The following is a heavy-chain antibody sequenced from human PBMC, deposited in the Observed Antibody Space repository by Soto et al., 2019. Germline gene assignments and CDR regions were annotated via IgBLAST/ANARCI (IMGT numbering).Heavy chain of an antibody. V-gene: IGHV1-69*01. J-gene: IGHJ4*02. CDR2: IIPIFGTA. D-gene: IGHD1-26*01. Sequence: QVQLVQSGAEVKKPGSSVKVSCKASGGTFSSYAISWVRHAPGQWLEWMGGIIPIFGTANYSQKFQGRVTITADESTSTAYMELSSLRSEDTAVYYCASPGGGSYHPKSDYWGQGTLVTVSS. CDR3: ASPGGGSYHPKSDY. CDR1: GGTFSSYA.